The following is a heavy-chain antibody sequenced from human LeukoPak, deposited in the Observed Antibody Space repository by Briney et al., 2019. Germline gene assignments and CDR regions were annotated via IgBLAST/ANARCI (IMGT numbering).Heavy chain of an antibody. Sequence: GGSLRLSCAASGFTFSSYSMNSVRQAPGKGLERGSSISSSSSYIYYADSVKRRFTTSRDNAKNSLYLQMNSLRAEDTAVYYCARDRGYSYVDSFQDKLSGLKPAYYYYYGMDVWGKGTTVTVSS. D-gene: IGHD5-18*01. J-gene: IGHJ6*04. CDR1: GFTFSSYS. V-gene: IGHV3-21*01. CDR3: ARDRGYSYVDSFQDKLSGLKPAYYYYYGMDV. CDR2: ISSSSSYI.